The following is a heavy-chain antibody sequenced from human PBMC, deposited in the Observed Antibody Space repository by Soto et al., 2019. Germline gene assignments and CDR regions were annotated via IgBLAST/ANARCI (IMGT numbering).Heavy chain of an antibody. CDR1: GFTFSSYA. J-gene: IGHJ4*02. Sequence: GGSLRLSCAASGFTFSSYAMSWVRQAAGEGLEWVSAISGSGGSTYYADSVEGRFTISRDTSKNTLYLQMNSLRAEDTAVYYCAKGGGFGELVYYREDFEYWGQGTLVTVSS. V-gene: IGHV3-23*01. CDR3: AKGGGFGELVYYREDFEY. D-gene: IGHD3-10*01. CDR2: ISGSGGST.